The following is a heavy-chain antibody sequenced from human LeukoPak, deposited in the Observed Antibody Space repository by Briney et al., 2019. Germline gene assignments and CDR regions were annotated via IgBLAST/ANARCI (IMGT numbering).Heavy chain of an antibody. D-gene: IGHD3-3*01. CDR3: ARGKGITIFGVVIRVKQALDY. V-gene: IGHV1-2*06. CDR1: GYTLTDYY. J-gene: IGHJ4*02. CDR2: INPNSGGT. Sequence: ASVKVSCKASGYTLTDYYMHWVRQAPGQGLEWMGRINPNSGGTNYAQKFQGRVTMTRNTSISTAYMELSSLRSEDTAVYYCARGKGITIFGVVIRVKQALDYWGQGTLVTVSS.